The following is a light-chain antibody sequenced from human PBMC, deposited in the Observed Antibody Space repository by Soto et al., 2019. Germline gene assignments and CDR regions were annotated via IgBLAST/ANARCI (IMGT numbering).Light chain of an antibody. CDR1: SSDVGICNC. J-gene: IGLJ3*02. CDR3: CSSVGSPNWV. V-gene: IGLV2-23*02. CDR2: EVN. Sequence: QSALTQPASVSGSPGQSITISCTGTSSDVGICNCVSWYQQHPGKAPTLMIYEVNKRRSWVSTRFSGSKTGNTASLTISGLKDEDEADYYCCSSVGSPNWVFGGGTTLTAL.